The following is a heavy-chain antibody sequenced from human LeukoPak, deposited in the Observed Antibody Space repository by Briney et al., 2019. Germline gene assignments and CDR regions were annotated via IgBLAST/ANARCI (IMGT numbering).Heavy chain of an antibody. J-gene: IGHJ4*02. V-gene: IGHV4-31*03. Sequence: SETLSLTCTVSSGXISSGVYYWSWIRQHPGKGLEWIGYIYYSGSTYYNPSLKSRVTISVDTSKNQFSLKLSSVTAADTAVYYCARGVRWLQLSYFDYWGQGTLVTVSS. CDR3: ARGVRWLQLSYFDY. D-gene: IGHD5-24*01. CDR1: SGXISSGVYY. CDR2: IYYSGST.